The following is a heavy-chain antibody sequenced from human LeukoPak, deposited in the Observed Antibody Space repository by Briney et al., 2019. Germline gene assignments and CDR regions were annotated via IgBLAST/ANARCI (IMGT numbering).Heavy chain of an antibody. V-gene: IGHV3-74*01. CDR1: GFTFSTYW. CDR3: ARERHGDYSIDY. D-gene: IGHD4-17*01. CDR2: VNTDGTST. J-gene: IGHJ4*02. Sequence: QPGGSLRLSCAASGFTFSTYWMHWVRQAPGKGLVWVSRVNTDGTSTTYGGSVQGRFTISRDNAKNTLYLQMKSLRAEDTAVYYCARERHGDYSIDYWGQGTLVTVSP.